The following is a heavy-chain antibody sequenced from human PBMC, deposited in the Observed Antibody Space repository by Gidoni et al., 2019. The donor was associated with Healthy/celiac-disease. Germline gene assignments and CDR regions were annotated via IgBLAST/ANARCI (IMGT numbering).Heavy chain of an antibody. CDR2: IRSSGSTI. D-gene: IGHD3-22*01. V-gene: IGHV3-11*01. CDR1: GFTFSDYY. J-gene: IGHJ3*02. Sequence: QVQLVESGGGLVKTGGSRRLSWAASGFTFSDYYMSWIRQAPGKGLEWVSYIRSSGSTIYYADSVKGRFTISRDNAKNSLYLQMNSLRAEDTAVYYCARTSITMIVVSAFDIWGQGTMVTVSS. CDR3: ARTSITMIVVSAFDI.